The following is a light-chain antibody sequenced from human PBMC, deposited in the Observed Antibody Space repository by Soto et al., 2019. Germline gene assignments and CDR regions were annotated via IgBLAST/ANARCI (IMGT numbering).Light chain of an antibody. CDR1: SSDVGSYNL. CDR3: CSYAGSSTNYV. CDR2: EVS. J-gene: IGLJ1*01. V-gene: IGLV2-23*02. Sequence: QSVLTQPASVSGSPGQPITISCTGTSSDVGSYNLVSWYQQHPGKAPKLMIYEVSKRPSGVSNRFSGSKSGNTASLTISGLQAEDEADYYCCSYAGSSTNYVFGTGTKVTVL.